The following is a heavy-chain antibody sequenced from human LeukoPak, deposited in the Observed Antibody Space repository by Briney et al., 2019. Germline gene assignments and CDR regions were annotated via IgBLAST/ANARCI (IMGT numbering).Heavy chain of an antibody. V-gene: IGHV4-61*02. CDR3: ARDRIAAAAPTLLXAXXI. J-gene: IGHJ3*02. CDR2: ISSSGST. D-gene: IGHD6-13*01. Sequence: SETLSLTCTVSGDSISSGDYYWSWIRQPAGKGLEWIGRISSSGSTNYNPSLKSRVTISVDKSKNQFSLKLSSVTAADTAVYYCARDRIAAAAPTLLXAXXIXXXXTXVTVS. CDR1: GDSISSGDYY.